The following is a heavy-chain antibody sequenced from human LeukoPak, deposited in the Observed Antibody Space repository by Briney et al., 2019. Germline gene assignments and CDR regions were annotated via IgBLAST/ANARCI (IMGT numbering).Heavy chain of an antibody. CDR2: ISGSGGST. V-gene: IGHV3-23*01. J-gene: IGHJ6*02. CDR1: GFTFSSYA. Sequence: GGSLRLSCAASGFTFSSYAMSWVRQAPGKGLEWVSAISGSGGSTYYADSVKGRFTISRDNSKNTLYLQMNSLIAEGTAVYYCAKSIRLQLWFPPRYYGKDGWGQGTTVTVSS. D-gene: IGHD5-18*01. CDR3: AKSIRLQLWFPPRYYGKDG.